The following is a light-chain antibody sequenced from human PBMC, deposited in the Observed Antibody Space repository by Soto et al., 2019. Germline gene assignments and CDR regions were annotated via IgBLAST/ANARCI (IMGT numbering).Light chain of an antibody. Sequence: EIVLTQSPGTLSLSPGERATLSCRASQSVSSSYLAWYQQKPGQAPRLLIYGASSRATGIPDRFSGSGSATDFTLTISRLEPEDSAVYYCQQFNVWPLTFGGGTKVEIK. CDR3: QQFNVWPLT. CDR2: GAS. V-gene: IGKV3-20*01. J-gene: IGKJ4*01. CDR1: QSVSSSY.